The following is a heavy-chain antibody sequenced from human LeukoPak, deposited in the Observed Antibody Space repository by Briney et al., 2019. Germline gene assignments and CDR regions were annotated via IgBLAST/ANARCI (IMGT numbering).Heavy chain of an antibody. V-gene: IGHV1-2*02. CDR3: ARVHQYSSSSRSYDY. CDR1: GYTFTGYY. D-gene: IGHD6-6*01. J-gene: IGHJ4*02. Sequence: ASVKVSCKASGYTFTGYYMHWVRQAPGQGLEWMGWINPNSGGTNYAQKFQGRVTMTRDTSISTAYMELSRLRSDDTAVYYCARVHQYSSSSRSYDYWGQGTLVTVSS. CDR2: INPNSGGT.